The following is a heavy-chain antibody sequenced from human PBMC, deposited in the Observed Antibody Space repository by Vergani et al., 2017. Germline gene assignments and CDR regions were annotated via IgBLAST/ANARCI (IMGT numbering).Heavy chain of an antibody. J-gene: IGHJ5*02. V-gene: IGHV3-30*04. CDR2: ISHVGSQK. D-gene: IGHD4-17*01. Sequence: VQLLESGGGLVKPGGSLRLSCEASEFPLSIYAMHWVRRAPGKGLEWVALISHVGSQKYYADAVKGRFTISGDNSMNTLYLQMNRLSPEDTAVYYCARDYGYNWFDPWGQGTLVTVSS. CDR1: EFPLSIYA. CDR3: ARDYGYNWFDP.